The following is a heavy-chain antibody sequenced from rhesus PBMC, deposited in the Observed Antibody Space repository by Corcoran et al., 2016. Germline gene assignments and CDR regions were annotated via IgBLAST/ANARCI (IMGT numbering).Heavy chain of an antibody. CDR3: LSSGWSGF. V-gene: IGHV4-127*01. CDR1: GYSISCGSG. CDR2: IFGGTGTT. J-gene: IGHJ4*01. D-gene: IGHD6S26*01. Sequence: QVQLQESGPGLVKPSETLSLTCAVSGYSISCGSGWGWLRQPPGKGLEWIGQIFGGTGTTYYNPSLKSRVTVSKDTSKNQFSLRLTSVTTADTAVYYCLSSGWSGFWGQGVLVTVSS.